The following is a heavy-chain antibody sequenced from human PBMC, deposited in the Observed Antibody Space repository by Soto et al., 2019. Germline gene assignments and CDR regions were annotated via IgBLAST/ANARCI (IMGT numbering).Heavy chain of an antibody. CDR3: ARGAAAGTSGFDY. J-gene: IGHJ4*02. CDR2: IYYSGST. Sequence: PSETLSLTCTVSGGSISSGDYYWSWIRQPPGKGLEWIGYIYYSGSTYYNPSLKSRVTISVDTSKNQFSLKLSSVTAADTAVYYCARGAAAGTSGFDYWGQGTLVTVSS. D-gene: IGHD6-13*01. CDR1: GGSISSGDYY. V-gene: IGHV4-30-4*01.